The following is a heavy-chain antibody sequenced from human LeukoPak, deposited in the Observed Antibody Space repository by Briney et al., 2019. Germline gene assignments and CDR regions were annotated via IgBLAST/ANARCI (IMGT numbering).Heavy chain of an antibody. CDR2: IYTSGST. J-gene: IGHJ5*02. V-gene: IGHV4-61*02. D-gene: IGHD6-19*01. CDR3: AREEQFYPGGGNWFDP. CDR1: GGSISSGSYY. Sequence: SETLSLTCTVSGGSISSGSYYWSWIRQPAGKGLEWIGRIYTSGSTNYNPPLKSRVTISVDTSKNQFSLNLSSVTAADTAVYYCAREEQFYPGGGNWFDPWGQGTLVTVSS.